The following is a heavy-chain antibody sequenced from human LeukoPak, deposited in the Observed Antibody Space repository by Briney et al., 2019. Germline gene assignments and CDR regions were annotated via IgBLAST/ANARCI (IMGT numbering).Heavy chain of an antibody. D-gene: IGHD3-22*01. Sequence: GASVKVSCKASGYTFTGYYMHWVRQAPGQGLEWMGWMNPNSGNTGYAQKFQGRVTMTRNTSISTAYMELSSLRSEDTAVYYCARGREGSMIVVVSDYWGQGTLVTVSS. J-gene: IGHJ4*02. V-gene: IGHV1-8*02. CDR1: GYTFTGYY. CDR3: ARGREGSMIVVVSDY. CDR2: MNPNSGNT.